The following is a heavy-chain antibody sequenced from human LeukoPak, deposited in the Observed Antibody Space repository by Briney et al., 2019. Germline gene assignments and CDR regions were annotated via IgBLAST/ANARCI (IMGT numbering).Heavy chain of an antibody. J-gene: IGHJ4*02. Sequence: PGGSLRLSCAASRFTFRNYAMHWVRQASGKGLEWVGRIRSKANSYATTYAASVKGRFTISRDDPKNTAYLQMNGLKTKDTAVYYCTGHSNSWSDYWGQGTLVTVSS. CDR3: TGHSNSWSDY. V-gene: IGHV3-73*01. CDR2: IRSKANSYAT. CDR1: RFTFRNYA. D-gene: IGHD6-13*01.